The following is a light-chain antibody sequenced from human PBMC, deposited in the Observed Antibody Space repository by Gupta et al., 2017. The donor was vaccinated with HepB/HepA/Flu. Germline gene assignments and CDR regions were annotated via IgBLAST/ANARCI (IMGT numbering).Light chain of an antibody. CDR2: DVR. V-gene: IGLV2-11*01. J-gene: IGLJ3*02. CDR3: CTYASSNSWV. CDR1: RSDVGTYNF. Sequence: SALTQPRPASASPGPSVTIPSTATRSDVGTYNFVSWFQQHPAKAPKLMIYDVRKRPSGVPDRFSGSKSGNTASLTISGLQAEDEADYYCCTYASSNSWVFGGGTKVTVL.